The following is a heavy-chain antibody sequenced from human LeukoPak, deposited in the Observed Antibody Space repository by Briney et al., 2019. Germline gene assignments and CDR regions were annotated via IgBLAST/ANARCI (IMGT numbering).Heavy chain of an antibody. D-gene: IGHD3-10*01. V-gene: IGHV3-64*01. J-gene: IGHJ4*02. CDR3: AREAAGRGPYGSVL. CDR1: GFTFSSYA. CDR2: ISSNGGST. Sequence: GGSLRLSCAASGFTFSSYAMHWVRQAPGKGLEYVSAISSNGGSTCYANSVKGRFTISRDNSKNTLYLQMGSLRAEDMAVYYCAREAAGRGPYGSVLWGQGTLVTVSS.